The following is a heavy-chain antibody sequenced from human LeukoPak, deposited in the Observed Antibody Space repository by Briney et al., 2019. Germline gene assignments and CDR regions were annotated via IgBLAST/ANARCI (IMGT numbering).Heavy chain of an antibody. D-gene: IGHD3-3*01. J-gene: IGHJ4*02. CDR2: ICSGGNT. CDR1: GFTVSSNC. CDR3: AKDKRNTIFGVVFFDY. V-gene: IGHV3-53*01. Sequence: GGSLRLSCAASGFTVSSNCMSWVRQAPGKGLEWVSLICSGGNTYYADSVKGRFTISRDDSKNTLYLQMNSLRAEDTAVYYCAKDKRNTIFGVVFFDYWGQGTLVTVSS.